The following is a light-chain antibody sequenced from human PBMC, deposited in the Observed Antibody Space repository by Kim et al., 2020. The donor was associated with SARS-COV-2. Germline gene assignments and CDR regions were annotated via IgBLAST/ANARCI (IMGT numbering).Light chain of an antibody. Sequence: SAAPGQRVTISCSTVKFSPVSWYQQLPGRAPRLIIYDTYERHSGIPDRFSGSKSGTSATLDITGLQTGDEAEYYCGTWDNSLGVVTFGGGTQLTVL. CDR2: DTY. V-gene: IGLV1-51*01. CDR3: GTWDNSLGVVT. J-gene: IGLJ2*01. CDR1: TVKFSP.